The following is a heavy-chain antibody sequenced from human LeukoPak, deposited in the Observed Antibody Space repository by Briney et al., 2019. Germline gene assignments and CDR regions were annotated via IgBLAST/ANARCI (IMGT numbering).Heavy chain of an antibody. D-gene: IGHD4-17*01. Sequence: SETLSLTCAVYGGSFSGYYCSWIRQPPGKGLEWIGEINHSGSTNYNPSLKSRVTISVDTSKNQFSLKLSSVTAADTAVYYCAGAQATVTRGPFDYWGQGTLVTVSS. CDR1: GGSFSGYY. V-gene: IGHV4-34*01. CDR2: INHSGST. J-gene: IGHJ4*02. CDR3: AGAQATVTRGPFDY.